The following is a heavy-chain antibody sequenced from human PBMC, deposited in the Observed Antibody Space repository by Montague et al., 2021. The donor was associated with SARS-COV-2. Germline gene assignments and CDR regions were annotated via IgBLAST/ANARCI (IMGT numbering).Heavy chain of an antibody. D-gene: IGHD2-15*01. Sequence: SETLSLTCTVSGGSISSYHHYWVWIRQPPGKGLEWIGAMYYSGSTWLNPSLKSLVTISVDTSKNQLSLNLRSVTAADTAVYFCGRVILSATAYSFDCWGPGTLVTVSS. J-gene: IGHJ4*02. CDR2: MYYSGST. CDR3: GRVILSATAYSFDC. V-gene: IGHV4-39*07. CDR1: GGSISSYHHY.